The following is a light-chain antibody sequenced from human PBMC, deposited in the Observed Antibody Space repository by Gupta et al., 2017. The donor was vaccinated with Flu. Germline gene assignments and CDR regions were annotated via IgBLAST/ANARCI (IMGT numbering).Light chain of an antibody. J-gene: IGKJ4*01. CDR3: QQHSNWPLFT. CDR1: QSVSSY. Sequence: EIVLTQSPATLSLSPGERATLSCRASQSVSSYLAWYQQKPGQAPRLLIYDASNRATGIPARFSGSGYGKDLTLTISSREPEDFAVYYCQQHSNWPLFTFGRGTKVEIK. CDR2: DAS. V-gene: IGKV3-11*01.